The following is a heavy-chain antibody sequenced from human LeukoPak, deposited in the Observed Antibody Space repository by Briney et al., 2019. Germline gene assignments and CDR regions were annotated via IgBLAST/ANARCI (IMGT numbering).Heavy chain of an antibody. D-gene: IGHD3-22*01. CDR2: ISGSGGST. CDR1: GFTFSSYA. CDR3: AKDQRTSDSSGYYYVINWFDP. V-gene: IGHV3-23*01. Sequence: GGSLRLSCAASGFTFSSYAMSWVRQAPGKGLEWVSAISGSGGSTYYADSVKGRFTISRDNSKNTLCLQMNSLRAEDTAVYYCAKDQRTSDSSGYYYVINWFDPWGQGTLVTVSS. J-gene: IGHJ5*02.